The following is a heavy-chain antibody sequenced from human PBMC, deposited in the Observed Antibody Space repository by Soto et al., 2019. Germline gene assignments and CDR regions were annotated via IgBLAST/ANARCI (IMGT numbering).Heavy chain of an antibody. CDR2: ISESGVYT. Sequence: GGSLRLSCAASGFTFSSYAMSWVRQAPGEGLEWVSSISESGVYTDYADSVKGRFTISRDNSKNTLYVQMTSLRAEDTAVYYCAKETSPNTYYAFDFWGQGTMVTVSS. CDR3: AKETSPNTYYAFDF. D-gene: IGHD2-8*01. CDR1: GFTFSSYA. J-gene: IGHJ3*01. V-gene: IGHV3-23*01.